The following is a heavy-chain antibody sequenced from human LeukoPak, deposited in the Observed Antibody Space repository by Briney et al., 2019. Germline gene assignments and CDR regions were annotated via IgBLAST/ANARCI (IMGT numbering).Heavy chain of an antibody. CDR1: GYTFTGYY. J-gene: IGHJ4*02. V-gene: IGHV1-2*02. D-gene: IGHD3-16*01. CDR3: ARDSDLGGPSPAGY. Sequence: ASVKVSCKASGYTFTGYYMHWVRQAPGQGLEWMGWINPNSGGTNYAQKFQRRVTMTRDTSISTAYMELSRLRSDDTAVYYCARDSDLGGPSPAGYWGQGTLVTVSS. CDR2: INPNSGGT.